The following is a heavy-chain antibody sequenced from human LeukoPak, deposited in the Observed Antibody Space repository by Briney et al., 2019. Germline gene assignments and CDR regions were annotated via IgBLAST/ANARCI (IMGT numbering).Heavy chain of an antibody. Sequence: ASVKVSCKASGYSXTAFYIHGVRQAPGQGLEWMGWIHPRSGDTRYAQKFQGRVTMARDTSISTVYMDLSGLGSDDTAVYYCARDGEYGTGSYYRGSFDYWGQGILVTVSS. CDR2: IHPRSGDT. D-gene: IGHD3-10*01. CDR3: ARDGEYGTGSYYRGSFDY. J-gene: IGHJ4*02. CDR1: GYSXTAFY. V-gene: IGHV1-2*02.